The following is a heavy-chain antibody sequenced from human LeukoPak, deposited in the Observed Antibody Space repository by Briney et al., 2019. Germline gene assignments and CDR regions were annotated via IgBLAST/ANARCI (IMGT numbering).Heavy chain of an antibody. CDR2: IWYDGSNK. CDR1: GFTFSSYG. V-gene: IGHV3-33*01. CDR3: ARDVVRGVIYYYYGMDV. J-gene: IGHJ6*04. Sequence: GGSLRLSCAASGFTFSSYGMHWVRQAPGKGLEWVAVIWYDGSNKYYADSVKGRFTISRDNSENTLYLQMNSLRAEDTAVYYCARDVVRGVIYYYYGMDVWGKGTTVTVSS. D-gene: IGHD3-10*01.